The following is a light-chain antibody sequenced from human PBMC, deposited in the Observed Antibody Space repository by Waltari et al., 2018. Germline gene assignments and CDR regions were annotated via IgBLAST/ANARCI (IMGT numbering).Light chain of an antibody. Sequence: QSALTQPASMSGSPGQSLTIPCTGTSSDVGGYNYVSWYQQHPGKAPKLMIYDVSKRPSGVSNRFSGSKSGNTASLTISGLQAEDEADYYCSSYTSSSSWVFGGGTKLTVL. V-gene: IGLV2-14*01. CDR2: DVS. CDR1: SSDVGGYNY. CDR3: SSYTSSSSWV. J-gene: IGLJ3*02.